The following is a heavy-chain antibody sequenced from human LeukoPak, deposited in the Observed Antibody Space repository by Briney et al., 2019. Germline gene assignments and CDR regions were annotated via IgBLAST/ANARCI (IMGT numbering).Heavy chain of an antibody. Sequence: PSQTLSLTCTVSGGSISSGGYYWRWIRQPPGKGLEWIGYIYHSGSTYYNPSLKSRVTISVDRSKNQFSLKLSSVTAADTAVYHCARDWSHAFDIWGQGTMVTVSS. CDR2: IYHSGST. CDR3: ARDWSHAFDI. CDR1: GGSISSGGYY. J-gene: IGHJ3*02. V-gene: IGHV4-30-2*01.